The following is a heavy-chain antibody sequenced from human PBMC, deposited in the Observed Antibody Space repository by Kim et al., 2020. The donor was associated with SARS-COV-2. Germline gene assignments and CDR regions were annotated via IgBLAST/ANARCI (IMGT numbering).Heavy chain of an antibody. V-gene: IGHV3-23*01. D-gene: IGHD6-19*01. J-gene: IGHJ4*02. CDR1: GFTFSSYA. CDR2: ISGSGGST. Sequence: GGSLRLSCAASGFTFSSYAMSWVRQAPGKGLEWVSAISGSGGSTYYADSVKGRFTISRDNSKNTLYLQMNSMRAEDTAVYYCATIRSIAVADPNDYWGQGTLVTVSS. CDR3: ATIRSIAVADPNDY.